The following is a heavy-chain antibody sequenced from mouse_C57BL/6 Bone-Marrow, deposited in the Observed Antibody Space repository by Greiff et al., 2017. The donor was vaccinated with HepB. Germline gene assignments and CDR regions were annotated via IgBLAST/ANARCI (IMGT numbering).Heavy chain of an antibody. CDR3: TTWGYHWYFDV. J-gene: IGHJ1*03. V-gene: IGHV14-4*01. CDR2: IDPENGDT. D-gene: IGHD2-14*01. Sequence: EVKVVESGAELVRPGASVKLSCTASGFNIKDDYMHWVKQRPEQGLEWIGWIDPENGDTEYASKFQGKATITADTSSNTAYLQLSSLTSEDTAVYYCTTWGYHWYFDVWGTGTTVTVSS. CDR1: GFNIKDDY.